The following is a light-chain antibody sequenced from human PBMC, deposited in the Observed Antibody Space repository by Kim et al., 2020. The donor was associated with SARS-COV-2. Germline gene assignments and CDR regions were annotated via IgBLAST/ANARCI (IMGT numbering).Light chain of an antibody. J-gene: IGLJ3*02. CDR2: GTT. CDR1: AGGYTSGSY. Sequence: PGGTGPLTCASSAGGYTSGSYPNWCQQKPGQAPRALIDGTTNKHSWTPARFSGSLLGGKAALTLSGVQPEDEAEYYCLLYYGGAQLFGGGTQLTVL. CDR3: LLYYGGAQL. V-gene: IGLV7-43*01.